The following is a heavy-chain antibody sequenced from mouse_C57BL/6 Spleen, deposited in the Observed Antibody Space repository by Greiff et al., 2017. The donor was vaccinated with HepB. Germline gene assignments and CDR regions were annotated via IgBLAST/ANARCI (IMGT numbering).Heavy chain of an antibody. CDR2: ISSGGSYT. J-gene: IGHJ3*01. V-gene: IGHV5-6*01. Sequence: EVQVVESGGDLVKPGGSLKLSCAASGFTFSSYGMSWVRQTPDKRLEWVATISSGGSYTYYPDSVKGRVTISRDNAKNTLYLQMSSLKSEDTAMYYCASLDAYWGQGTLVTVSA. CDR1: GFTFSSYG. CDR3: ASLDAY.